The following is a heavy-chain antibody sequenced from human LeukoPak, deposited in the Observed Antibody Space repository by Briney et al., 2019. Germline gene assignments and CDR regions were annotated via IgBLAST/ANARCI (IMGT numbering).Heavy chain of an antibody. J-gene: IGHJ4*02. Sequence: PSETLSLTCTVSGYSISRGYHRGWVRQPPGKGLEWIASVHYSGSTYYNPSHKSRLTISADTSKNQFSLKLDSVTAADTAVYYCARVNFNPDYWGQGTLVTVSS. CDR2: VHYSGST. CDR3: ARVNFNPDY. D-gene: IGHD1-14*01. CDR1: GYSISRGYH. V-gene: IGHV4-38-2*02.